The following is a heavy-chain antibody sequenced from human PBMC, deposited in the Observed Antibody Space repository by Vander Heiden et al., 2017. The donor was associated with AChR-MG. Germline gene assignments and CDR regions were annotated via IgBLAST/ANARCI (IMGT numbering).Heavy chain of an antibody. CDR3: ARDRAYYDSSGALGY. D-gene: IGHD3-22*01. Sequence: EVQLVASGGGLVQPGGSLRLPCAASGFPLSGYEMNWVRQAPGKGPEWVSYIRSSGSTIYYADSVKGRFTISRDNAKNSLYLQMNSLRAEDTAVYYCARDRAYYDSSGALGYWGQGTLVTVSS. J-gene: IGHJ4*02. V-gene: IGHV3-48*03. CDR1: GFPLSGYE. CDR2: IRSSGSTI.